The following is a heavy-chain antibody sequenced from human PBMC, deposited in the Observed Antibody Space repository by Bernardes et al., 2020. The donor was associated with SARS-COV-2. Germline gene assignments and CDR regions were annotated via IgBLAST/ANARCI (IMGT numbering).Heavy chain of an antibody. Sequence: GGSLRLSCEGSGFTFSSSNMNWVRQAPGKGLEWVSSINSIGDIFYADSVKGRFTISRDSAQSSLFLQMDSLRVEDTAVYYCAREGRQLVRPYYLGMDVWGQGTTVTVSS. J-gene: IGHJ6*02. CDR2: INSIGDI. V-gene: IGHV3-21*01. D-gene: IGHD6-6*01. CDR1: GFTFSSSN. CDR3: AREGRQLVRPYYLGMDV.